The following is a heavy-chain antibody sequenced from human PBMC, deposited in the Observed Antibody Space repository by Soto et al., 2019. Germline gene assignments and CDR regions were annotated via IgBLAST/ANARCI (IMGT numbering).Heavy chain of an antibody. CDR1: NGSFTDYF. D-gene: IGHD3-3*01. J-gene: IGHJ5*02. V-gene: IGHV4-34*01. CDR3: VATAMTYDFMSGPHPFEP. CDR2: INHRGGA. Sequence: SDTLSLTCAAHNGSFTDYFWTWIRQSPGKGLEWIGEINHRGGATYNPSLRSRVTISIDTSKNHFSLSLRSLTAADTAVYYCVATAMTYDFMSGPHPFEPWGHGTLVNVSS.